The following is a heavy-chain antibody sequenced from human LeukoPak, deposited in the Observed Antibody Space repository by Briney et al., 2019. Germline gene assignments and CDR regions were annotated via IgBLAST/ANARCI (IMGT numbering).Heavy chain of an antibody. CDR2: INPTGVRT. CDR1: TINFSDYG. J-gene: IGHJ5*02. V-gene: IGHV3-23*01. CDR3: ARDQPHAASWLDP. D-gene: IGHD2-2*01. Sequence: PGGSLRLSCAASTINFSDYGMDWVRQAPGRGLEWVSTINPTGVRTYYADSVRGRFTISRDNSKNTVFLQINSLRVEDTAIYYCARDQPHAASWLDPWGQGTLVTVSS.